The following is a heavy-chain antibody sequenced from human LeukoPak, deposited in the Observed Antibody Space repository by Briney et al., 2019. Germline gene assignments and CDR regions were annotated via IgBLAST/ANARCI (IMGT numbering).Heavy chain of an antibody. CDR3: ASPGMSGSYTY. D-gene: IGHD1-26*01. J-gene: IGHJ4*02. V-gene: IGHV4-4*09. CDR2: IYTSGST. Sequence: ETLSLTCTVSGDSISSYYWSWIRQPPGKGLEWIGCIYTSGSTNYNPSLKSRVAISIDTSKNQFSLKLTSVTAADTAVYYCASPGMSGSYTYWGEGTLVTVSS. CDR1: GDSISSYY.